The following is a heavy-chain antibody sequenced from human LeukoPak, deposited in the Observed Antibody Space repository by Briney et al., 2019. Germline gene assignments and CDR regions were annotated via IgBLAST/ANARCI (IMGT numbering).Heavy chain of an antibody. Sequence: GGSLRLSCAASRFTFNTYAVNWVRQAPGKGLEWVSAISGNGDITYYADSVRGRFSISRDNSKNTLYLQMNSLRAEDTAVYYCARVKRDCSGGSCYSYDYWGQGTLVTVSS. CDR2: ISGNGDIT. V-gene: IGHV3-23*01. CDR3: ARVKRDCSGGSCYSYDY. D-gene: IGHD2-15*01. J-gene: IGHJ4*02. CDR1: RFTFNTYA.